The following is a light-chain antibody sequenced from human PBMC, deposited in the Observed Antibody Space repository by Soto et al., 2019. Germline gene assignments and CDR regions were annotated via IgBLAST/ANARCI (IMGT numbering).Light chain of an antibody. CDR1: QSINAW. J-gene: IGKJ1*01. Sequence: DIQMTQSPSTLSASVGYRVTITCRASQSINAWLAWYQQKPGKAPKLLIYDVSTLDSGVPSRFSGSASGTEFTLNISSLESDDFATYYCQQYHRYSTFGQGTKVDIK. V-gene: IGKV1-5*01. CDR2: DVS. CDR3: QQYHRYST.